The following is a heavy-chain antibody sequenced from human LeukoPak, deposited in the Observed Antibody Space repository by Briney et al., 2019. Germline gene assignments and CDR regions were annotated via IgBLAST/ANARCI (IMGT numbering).Heavy chain of an antibody. J-gene: IGHJ6*03. V-gene: IGHV3-30*02. CDR2: IRYDGSNR. D-gene: IGHD4-17*01. Sequence: GGSLRLSCAASGFTFSSYGMHWVRQAPGKGLEWVAFIRYDGSNRYYADSVKGRFTISRDNSKNTLYLQMNSLRAEDTAVYYCAKLQATVTQPGDYYYYMDVWGKGTTVTISS. CDR1: GFTFSSYG. CDR3: AKLQATVTQPGDYYYYMDV.